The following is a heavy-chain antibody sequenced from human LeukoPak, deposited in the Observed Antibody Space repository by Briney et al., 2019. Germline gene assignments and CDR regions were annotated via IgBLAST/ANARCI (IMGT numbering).Heavy chain of an antibody. J-gene: IGHJ3*02. V-gene: IGHV4-30-2*02. CDR2: IYHSGST. D-gene: IGHD6-13*01. CDR1: GGSISSGGYY. CDR3: ARHSAHSSTNDAFDM. Sequence: SETLSLTCTVSGGSISSGGYYWSWIRQPPGKGLEWIGYIYHSGSTYYNPSLKSRVTISVDRSKNQFSLKLTSVTAADTAVYYCARHSAHSSTNDAFDMWGQGTLVIVSS.